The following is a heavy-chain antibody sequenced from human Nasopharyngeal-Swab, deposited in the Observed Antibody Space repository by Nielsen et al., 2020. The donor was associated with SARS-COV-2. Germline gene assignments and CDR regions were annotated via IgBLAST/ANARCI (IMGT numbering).Heavy chain of an antibody. D-gene: IGHD4-17*01. J-gene: IGHJ6*04. CDR3: TTDGTTTVTTWVDV. CDR2: IKSETDGGTT. Sequence: VRQMPGKGLEWVGRIKSETDGGTTDYAAPVKGRFTISRDDSKNTLYLQMNSLKTEDTAVYYCTTDGTTTVTTWVDVWGKGTTVTVSS. V-gene: IGHV3-15*07.